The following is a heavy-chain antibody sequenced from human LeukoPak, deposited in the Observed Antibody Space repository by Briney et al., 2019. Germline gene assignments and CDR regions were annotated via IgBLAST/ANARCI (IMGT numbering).Heavy chain of an antibody. CDR1: GYTFTSYY. Sequence: ASVKVSCKASGYTFTSYYMHWVRQAPGQGLEWMGWINPNSGGTNYAQKFQGRVTMTRDTSISTAYMELSRLRSDDTAVYYCARANIAVAGTFDYWGQGTLVTVSS. J-gene: IGHJ4*02. CDR2: INPNSGGT. D-gene: IGHD6-19*01. CDR3: ARANIAVAGTFDY. V-gene: IGHV1-2*02.